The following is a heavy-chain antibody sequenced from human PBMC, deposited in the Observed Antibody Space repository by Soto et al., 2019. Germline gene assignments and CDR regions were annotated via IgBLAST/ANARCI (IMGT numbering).Heavy chain of an antibody. CDR3: AKLGGYCSSNSCPPDY. V-gene: IGHV3-23*01. CDR1: GFTFSSYA. CDR2: ISGSGGST. J-gene: IGHJ4*02. Sequence: EVQLLESGGGLVQPGGSLRLSCAASGFTFSSYAMSWVRQAPGKGLEWVSAISGSGGSTYYADSVKGRFTISRDNSKNTLYLQMNSLRAEDTAVYYCAKLGGYCSSNSCPPDYWGQGTLVTVSS. D-gene: IGHD2-2*01.